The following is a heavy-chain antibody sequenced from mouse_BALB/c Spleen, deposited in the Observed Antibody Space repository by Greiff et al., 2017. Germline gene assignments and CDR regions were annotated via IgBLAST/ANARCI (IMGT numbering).Heavy chain of an antibody. D-gene: IGHD1-1*01. CDR3: ARRDYYGSSFDY. CDR1: GYTFTSYW. CDR2: IYPGDGDT. J-gene: IGHJ2*01. Sequence: VKLQESGAELARPGASVKLSCKASGYTFTSYWMQWVKQRPGQGLEWIGAIYPGDGDTRYTQKFKGKATLTADKSSSTAYMQLSSLASEDSAVYYCARRDYYGSSFDYWGQGTTLTVSS. V-gene: IGHV1-87*01.